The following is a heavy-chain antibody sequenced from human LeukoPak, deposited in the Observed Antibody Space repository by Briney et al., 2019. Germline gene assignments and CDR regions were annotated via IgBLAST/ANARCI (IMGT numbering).Heavy chain of an antibody. J-gene: IGHJ4*02. CDR2: INWNGGST. CDR1: GFTVSNNY. Sequence: GGSLRLSCAASGFTVSNNYMTWVRQAPGKGLEWVSGINWNGGSTGYADSVKGRFTISRDNPKNSLYLQMKSLRAEDTALYYCASAGLTYGSGSYFVYWGQGTLVTVSS. V-gene: IGHV3-20*04. D-gene: IGHD3-10*01. CDR3: ASAGLTYGSGSYFVY.